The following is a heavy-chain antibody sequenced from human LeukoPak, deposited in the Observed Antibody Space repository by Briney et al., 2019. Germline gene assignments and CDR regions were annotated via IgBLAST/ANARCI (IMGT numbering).Heavy chain of an antibody. D-gene: IGHD2-8*01. CDR1: GESFSGYY. CDR3: AIGSDGNWFDP. CDR2: INHSGST. Sequence: SETLSLTCAVYGESFSGYYWSWIRQPPGKGLEWIGEINHSGSTNYNPSLKSRVTISVDTSKNQFSLKLSSVTAADTAVYYCAIGSDGNWFDPWGQGTLVTVSS. V-gene: IGHV4-34*01. J-gene: IGHJ5*02.